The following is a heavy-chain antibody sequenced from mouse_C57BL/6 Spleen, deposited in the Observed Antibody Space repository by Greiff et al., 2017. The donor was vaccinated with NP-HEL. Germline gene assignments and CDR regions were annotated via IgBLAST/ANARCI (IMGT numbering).Heavy chain of an antibody. V-gene: IGHV1-26*01. J-gene: IGHJ2*01. CDR2: INPNNGGT. CDR1: GYTFTDYY. Sequence: EVQLQQSGPELVKPGASVKISCKASGYTFTDYYMNWVKQSHGKSLEWIGDINPNNGGTSYNQKFKGKATLTVDKSSSTAYMELRSLTSEDSAVYYCAKDFYYGSSYLDDWGQGTTLTVSS. D-gene: IGHD1-1*01. CDR3: AKDFYYGSSYLDD.